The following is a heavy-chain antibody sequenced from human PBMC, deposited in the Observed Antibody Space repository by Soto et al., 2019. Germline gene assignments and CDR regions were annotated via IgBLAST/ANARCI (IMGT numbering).Heavy chain of an antibody. CDR1: GGSISSYY. CDR2: IYYSGST. D-gene: IGHD2-2*01. V-gene: IGHV4-59*01. J-gene: IGHJ4*02. CDR3: ARGYCSSTSCYGATLFDY. Sequence: QVQLQESGPGLVKPSETLSLTCTVSGGSISSYYWSWIRQPPGKGLEWIGYIYYSGSTNYNPSLKSRVTISVDTSKIQFSLKLSSVTAADTAVYYCARGYCSSTSCYGATLFDYWGQGTLVTVSS.